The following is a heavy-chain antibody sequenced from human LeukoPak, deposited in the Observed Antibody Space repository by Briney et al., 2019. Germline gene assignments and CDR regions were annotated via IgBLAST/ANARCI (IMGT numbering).Heavy chain of an antibody. CDR3: AREGPNYYGSGSPRSDY. J-gene: IGHJ4*02. CDR2: INPNSGGT. V-gene: IGHV1-2*02. D-gene: IGHD3-10*01. Sequence: GASVKVSCKASGYTFTGYYMHWVRQAPGQGLEWMGWINPNSGGTNYAQKFQGRVTMTRDTSISTAYMELSRLRSDDTAVYYCAREGPNYYGSGSPRSDYWGQGTLVTVSS. CDR1: GYTFTGYY.